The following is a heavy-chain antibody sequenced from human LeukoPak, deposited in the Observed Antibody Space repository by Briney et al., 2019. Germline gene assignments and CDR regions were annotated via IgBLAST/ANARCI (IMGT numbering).Heavy chain of an antibody. CDR2: ITWNSGTI. Sequence: GGSLRLSCAASGFNFDQYDMFWVRQAPGKGGEWVTGITWNSGTIAYADSVKGRFTISRDNAKSSLYLQMNSLRTEDTALYYCVRSVGSDWGHFDFRGQGTLVTVSS. D-gene: IGHD7-27*01. J-gene: IGHJ4*02. CDR3: VRSVGSDWGHFDF. V-gene: IGHV3-9*01. CDR1: GFNFDQYD.